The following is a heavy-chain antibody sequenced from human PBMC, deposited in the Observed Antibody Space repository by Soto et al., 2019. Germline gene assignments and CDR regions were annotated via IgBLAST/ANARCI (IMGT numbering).Heavy chain of an antibody. J-gene: IGHJ6*02. Sequence: PVGSLRLSGAASGFTFSSYAMSWVRQARGKGLEWVSAISGSGGSTYYADSVKGRFTISRDNSKNTLYLQMNSLRAEDTAVYYCAKVHDSSGYWSGYYYGMDVWGQGTTVTVS. CDR2: ISGSGGST. CDR3: AKVHDSSGYWSGYYYGMDV. D-gene: IGHD3-22*01. CDR1: GFTFSSYA. V-gene: IGHV3-23*01.